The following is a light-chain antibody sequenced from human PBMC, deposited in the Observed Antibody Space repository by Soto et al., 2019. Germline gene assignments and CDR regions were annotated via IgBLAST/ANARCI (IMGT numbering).Light chain of an antibody. V-gene: IGKV1-6*01. CDR1: QGIRND. J-gene: IGKJ4*01. Sequence: AIQMTQSPSSLSASVGDRVTITCRASQGIRNDLGWYQQKPGKAPKLLIYAASRLQSGVPSRFSGSGSVTDFTLTISSLQPKDFATYYCQQSYSTPLTFGGGTKVEI. CDR2: AAS. CDR3: QQSYSTPLT.